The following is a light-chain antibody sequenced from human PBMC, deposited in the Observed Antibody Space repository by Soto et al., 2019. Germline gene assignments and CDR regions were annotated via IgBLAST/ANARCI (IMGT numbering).Light chain of an antibody. V-gene: IGLV1-40*01. J-gene: IGLJ1*01. CDR3: QSYDISLRAYV. CDR1: SSNIGAGYD. Sequence: QLVLTQPPSVSGAPGQRVTISCTGGSSNIGAGYDVHWYQQFPGTAPKLLIYANTNRPSGVPDRFSGSKSGTSASLAITGLQAEDEADYYCQSYDISLRAYVFGTGTK. CDR2: ANT.